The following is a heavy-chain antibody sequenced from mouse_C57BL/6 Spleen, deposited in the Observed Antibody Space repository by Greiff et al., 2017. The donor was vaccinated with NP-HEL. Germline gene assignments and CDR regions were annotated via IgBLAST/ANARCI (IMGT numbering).Heavy chain of an antibody. J-gene: IGHJ2*01. CDR3: AREGNGNCFDY. CDR2: INPSSGYT. CDR1: GYTFTSYT. V-gene: IGHV1-4*01. Sequence: VQLQESGAELARPGASVKMSCKASGYTFTSYTMHWVKQRPGQGLEWIGYINPSSGYTKYNQKFKDKATLTADKSSSTAYMQLSSLTSEDSAVYYCAREGNGNCFDYWGQGTTLTVSS. D-gene: IGHD2-1*01.